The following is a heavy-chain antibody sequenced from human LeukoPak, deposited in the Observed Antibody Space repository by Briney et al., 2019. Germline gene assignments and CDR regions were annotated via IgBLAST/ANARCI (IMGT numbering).Heavy chain of an antibody. CDR2: INHSGST. D-gene: IGHD3-3*01. J-gene: IGHJ4*02. CDR3: ARRGRYDFWSGSKTNFDY. CDR1: GVSFSGYY. V-gene: IGHV4-34*01. Sequence: ASETLSLTCAVYGVSFSGYYWSWIRQPPGKGLEWIGEINHSGSTNYNPSLKSRVTISVDTSKNQFSLKLSSVTAADTAVYYCARRGRYDFWSGSKTNFDYWGQGTLVTVSS.